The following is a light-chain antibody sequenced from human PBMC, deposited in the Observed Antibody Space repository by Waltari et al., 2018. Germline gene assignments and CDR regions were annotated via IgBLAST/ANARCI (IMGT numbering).Light chain of an antibody. J-gene: IGLJ2*01. CDR3: AAWDDSLDGLV. CDR2: SND. V-gene: IGLV1-44*01. CDR1: SSNIGSNI. Sequence: QSVLTQPPSASGTPGQRVTISCSGRSSNIGSNIVNWYQQLPGTAPKLLIHSNDQRPSGVPDRFSGSKSGTSASLAISGLQSEDETDYYCAAWDDSLDGLVFGGGTKLTVL.